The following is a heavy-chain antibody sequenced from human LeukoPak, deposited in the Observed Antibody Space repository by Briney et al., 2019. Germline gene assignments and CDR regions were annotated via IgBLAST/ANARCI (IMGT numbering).Heavy chain of an antibody. Sequence: PGGSLRLSCAASGFTFSSYWMTWVRQAPGKGLEWVANIKQDGSEKSYADSVKGRFTVSRDNAKNSLYLQMNSLRAEDTAVYYCARLDLYSTNWNYYYGMDVWGQGTTVTVSS. J-gene: IGHJ6*02. CDR3: ARLDLYSTNWNYYYGMDV. CDR1: GFTFSSYW. V-gene: IGHV3-7*04. CDR2: IKQDGSEK. D-gene: IGHD2-2*01.